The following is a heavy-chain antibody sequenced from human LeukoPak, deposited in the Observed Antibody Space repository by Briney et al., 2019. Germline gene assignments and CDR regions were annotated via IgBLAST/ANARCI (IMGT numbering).Heavy chain of an antibody. V-gene: IGHV3-7*01. D-gene: IGHD2-2*01. CDR3: ARDLKYCSSTSCYSENWSDP. CDR1: GFTFSSYW. CDR2: IKQDGSEK. J-gene: IGHJ5*02. Sequence: PGGSLRLSCAASGFTFSSYWMSWVRQAPGKGLEWVANIKQDGSEKYYVDSVKGRFTISRDNAKNSLYLQMNSLRAEDTAVYYCARDLKYCSSTSCYSENWSDPWGQGTLVTVSS.